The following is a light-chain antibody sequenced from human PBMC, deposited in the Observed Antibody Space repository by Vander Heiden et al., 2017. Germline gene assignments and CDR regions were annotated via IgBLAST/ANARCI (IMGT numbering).Light chain of an antibody. Sequence: QSALTQPRSVSGSPGQSVTISCTGTRSDVGGYNYVSWYQQHPGKAPVLMIYDVAKRPSGVPDRFSGSKSGSTASLTISGLQAEDEADYYCCSYAGYYTSVFGTGTKVNVL. CDR3: CSYAGYYTSV. J-gene: IGLJ1*01. CDR1: RSDVGGYNY. V-gene: IGLV2-11*01. CDR2: DVA.